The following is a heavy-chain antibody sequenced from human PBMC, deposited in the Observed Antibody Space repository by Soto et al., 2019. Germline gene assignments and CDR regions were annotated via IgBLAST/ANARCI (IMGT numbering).Heavy chain of an antibody. J-gene: IGHJ4*02. Sequence: EVQLVESGGGLVKPGGSLRLSCAASGFTFSSYSMNWVRQAPGKGLEWVSSISSSSSYIYYADSVKGRFTMSRDNAKNSMYLQMNSLRAEDTAVYYCARDLGEEDYNRHPSHFDYWGQGTLVTVSS. CDR3: ARDLGEEDYNRHPSHFDY. D-gene: IGHD3-10*01. CDR2: ISSSSSYI. CDR1: GFTFSSYS. V-gene: IGHV3-21*01.